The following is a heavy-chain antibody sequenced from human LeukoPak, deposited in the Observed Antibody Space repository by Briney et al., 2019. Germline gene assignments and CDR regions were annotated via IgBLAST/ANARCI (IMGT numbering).Heavy chain of an antibody. D-gene: IGHD5-18*01. CDR2: IYTSGST. J-gene: IGHJ5*02. Sequence: PSETLSLTCAVYGGSFSGYYWSWIRQPAGKGLEWIGRIYTSGSTNYNPSLKSRVTISVDTSKNQFSLKLSSVTAADTAVYYCARGYSYGSGWFDPWGQGTLVTVSS. CDR1: GGSFSGYY. CDR3: ARGYSYGSGWFDP. V-gene: IGHV4-59*10.